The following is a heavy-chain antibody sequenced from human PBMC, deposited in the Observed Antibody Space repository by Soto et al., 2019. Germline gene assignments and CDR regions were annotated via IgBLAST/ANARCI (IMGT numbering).Heavy chain of an antibody. CDR2: IYYSGST. CDR1: GGSISSGDYY. CDR3: ATENLNYGMDV. V-gene: IGHV4-30-4*01. Sequence: PSETLSLTCTVSGGSISSGDYYWSWIRQPPGKGLEWIGYIYYSGSTYYNPSLKSRVTISVDTSKNQFSLKLSSVTAADTAVCYCATENLNYGMDVWGQGTTVTVSS. J-gene: IGHJ6*02.